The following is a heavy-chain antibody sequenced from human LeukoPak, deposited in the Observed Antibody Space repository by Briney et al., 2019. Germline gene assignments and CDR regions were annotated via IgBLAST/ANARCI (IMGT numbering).Heavy chain of an antibody. D-gene: IGHD3-10*01. CDR3: ARSVVRGILDDY. V-gene: IGHV4-61*02. Sequence: PSETLSLTCTVSGASISSGSYYWSWIRQPAGKGLEWIGRIYTSGSTNYNPSLKSRVTMSVDTSKNQFSLNLRSVTAADTAVYYCARSVVRGILDDYWGQGTLVTVSS. J-gene: IGHJ4*02. CDR1: GASISSGSYY. CDR2: IYTSGST.